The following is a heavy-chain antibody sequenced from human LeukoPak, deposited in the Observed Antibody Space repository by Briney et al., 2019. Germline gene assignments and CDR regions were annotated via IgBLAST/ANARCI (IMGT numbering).Heavy chain of an antibody. Sequence: PGGSLRLSCAASGFTFSSYGMHWVRQAPGKGLEWVAFIRYDGSNKYYADSVKGRFTISRDNAKNSLYLQMNSLRAEDTAVYYCASRWLALGDVWGQGTTVTVSS. D-gene: IGHD6-19*01. CDR2: IRYDGSNK. CDR3: ASRWLALGDV. V-gene: IGHV3-30*02. J-gene: IGHJ6*02. CDR1: GFTFSSYG.